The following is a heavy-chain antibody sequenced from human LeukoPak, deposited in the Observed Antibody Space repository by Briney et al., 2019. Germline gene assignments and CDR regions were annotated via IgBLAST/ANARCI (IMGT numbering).Heavy chain of an antibody. CDR2: INPNSGGT. CDR1: GYTFTGYY. Sequence: GASVKVSCKASGYTFTGYYMHWVRQAPGQGLEWMGWINPNSGGTNYAQKFQGWVTMTRDTSISTAYMELSRLRSDDTAVYYCAREVHSGYDSNFDYWGQGTLVTVSS. V-gene: IGHV1-2*04. D-gene: IGHD5-12*01. J-gene: IGHJ4*02. CDR3: AREVHSGYDSNFDY.